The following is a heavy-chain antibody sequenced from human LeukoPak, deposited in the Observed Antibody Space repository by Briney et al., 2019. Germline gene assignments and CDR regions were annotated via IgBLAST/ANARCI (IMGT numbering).Heavy chain of an antibody. J-gene: IGHJ4*02. Sequence: PGGSLRLSCTVSGITLSNYGMSWVRQAPGKGLEWVAGISGSGGRTDYADSVKGRFTISRDNSKKTLYLQMKSLRAEDTAVYFCAKRGVVIRVILVGFHKEAYYFDSWGQGALVTVSS. CDR2: ISGSGGRT. D-gene: IGHD2-15*01. CDR1: GITLSNYG. V-gene: IGHV3-23*01. CDR3: AKRGVVIRVILVGFHKEAYYFDS.